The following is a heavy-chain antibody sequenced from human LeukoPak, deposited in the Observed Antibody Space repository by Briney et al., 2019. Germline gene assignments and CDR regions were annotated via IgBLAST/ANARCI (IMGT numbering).Heavy chain of an antibody. V-gene: IGHV1-24*01. Sequence: GASVKVSCKVSGYTLTELSMHWVRQAPGKGLEWMGGFDPEDSETIYAQKFQGRVTMTEDTSTDTAYMELSSLRSEDTAVYYCVTRVVVVAAQLIRTSGPFDYWGQGTLVTVSS. J-gene: IGHJ4*02. CDR3: VTRVVVVAAQLIRTSGPFDY. CDR2: FDPEDSET. D-gene: IGHD2-15*01. CDR1: GYTLTELS.